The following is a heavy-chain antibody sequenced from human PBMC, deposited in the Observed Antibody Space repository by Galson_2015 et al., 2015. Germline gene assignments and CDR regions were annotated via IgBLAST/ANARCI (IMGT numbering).Heavy chain of an antibody. CDR1: GGSISSSSDS. V-gene: IGHV4-39*01. CDR2: FYYGGST. Sequence: SETLSLTCNVSGGSISSSSDSWGWIRQPPGKGLEWIGSFYYGGSTSYNPSLKSRVTIFVDTSKKQFSLKLSSVTAADTAVYYCARHDYGDSASFDYFDYWGQGTLVTVSS. CDR3: ARHDYGDSASFDYFDY. J-gene: IGHJ4*02. D-gene: IGHD4-17*01.